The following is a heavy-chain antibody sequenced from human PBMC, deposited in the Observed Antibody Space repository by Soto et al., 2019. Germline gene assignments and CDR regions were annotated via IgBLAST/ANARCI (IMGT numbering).Heavy chain of an antibody. D-gene: IGHD2-2*01. J-gene: IGHJ6*02. Sequence: SETLSLTCTVPGGSISSSSYYWGWIRQPPGKGLEWIGGIYYSGSTYYNPSLKSRVTISVSTPKNQFSLTLSSVTAADTAVYYCARVVLVPAAMSGTTTPYYYYGMDVWGQGTTVTVSS. CDR1: GGSISSSSYY. CDR3: ARVVLVPAAMSGTTTPYYYYGMDV. V-gene: IGHV4-39*01. CDR2: IYYSGST.